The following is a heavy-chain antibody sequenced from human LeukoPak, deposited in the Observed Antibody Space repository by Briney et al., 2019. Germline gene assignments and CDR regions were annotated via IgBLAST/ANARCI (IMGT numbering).Heavy chain of an antibody. V-gene: IGHV4-4*02. D-gene: IGHD6-19*01. J-gene: IGHJ4*02. CDR1: GGSISSSNW. CDR3: ARAPRPVAGMGDY. Sequence: SETLSLTCAVSGGSISSSNWWSWVRQPPGKGLEWIGEIYHSGSTNYDPSLKSRVTISVDKSKNQFSLKLSSVAAADTAVYYCARAPRPVAGMGDYWGQGTLVTVSS. CDR2: IYHSGST.